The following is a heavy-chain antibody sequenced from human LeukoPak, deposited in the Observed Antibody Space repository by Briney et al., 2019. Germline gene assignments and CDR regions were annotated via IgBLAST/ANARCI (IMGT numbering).Heavy chain of an antibody. J-gene: IGHJ4*02. V-gene: IGHV1-46*01. CDR3: ARVDDSSGYSVGAFDY. D-gene: IGHD3-22*01. CDR2: INPSGGST. CDR1: GYTFTSYY. Sequence: ASVKVSCKASGYTFTSYYMHWVRQAPGQGLEWMGIINPSGGSTSYAQKFQGRVTMTTDTSTSTAYMELRSLRSDDTAVYYCARVDDSSGYSVGAFDYWGQGTLVTVSS.